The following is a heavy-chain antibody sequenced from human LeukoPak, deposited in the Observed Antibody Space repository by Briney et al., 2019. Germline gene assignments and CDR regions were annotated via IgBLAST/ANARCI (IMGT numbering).Heavy chain of an antibody. J-gene: IGHJ4*02. D-gene: IGHD5-12*01. Sequence: SETLSLTCTVSGGSISSSSYYWGWIRQPPGKGLEWIGSIYYSGSTYYNPSLKSRVTISVDTSKNQFSLKLSSVTAAGTAVYYCARHGPGYSGYSQGGHFDYWGQGTLVTVSS. CDR2: IYYSGST. V-gene: IGHV4-39*01. CDR3: ARHGPGYSGYSQGGHFDY. CDR1: GGSISSSSYY.